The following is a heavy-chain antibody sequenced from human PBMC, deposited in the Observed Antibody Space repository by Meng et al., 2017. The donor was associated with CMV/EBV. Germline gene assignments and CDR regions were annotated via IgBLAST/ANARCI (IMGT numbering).Heavy chain of an antibody. Sequence: SVKVSCKASGFTFTSSAVQWVRQARGQRLEWIGWIVVGSGNTNYAQKFQERVTITRDMSTSTAYMELSSLRSEDTAVYYCAADSNGGSSNWLGHYYYYGMDVWGQGTTVTVSS. CDR1: GFTFTSSA. CDR2: IVVGSGNT. D-gene: IGHD6-13*01. J-gene: IGHJ6*02. CDR3: AADSNGGSSNWLGHYYYYGMDV. V-gene: IGHV1-58*01.